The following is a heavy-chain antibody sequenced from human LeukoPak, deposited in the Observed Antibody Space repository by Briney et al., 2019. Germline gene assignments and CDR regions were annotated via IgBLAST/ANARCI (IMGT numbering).Heavy chain of an antibody. D-gene: IGHD1-7*01. CDR1: GASITSGDYS. CDR3: ARLTGTLAFDP. Sequence: KASQTLSLTCTVSGASITSGDYSWNWIRQPPGKGLEWIGYFYYSGTTNYNPSLKSRVTISVDTSKNQFSLKLTSVTAADTAVYYCARLTGTLAFDPWGQGSLVTVSS. V-gene: IGHV4-61*08. CDR2: FYYSGTT. J-gene: IGHJ5*02.